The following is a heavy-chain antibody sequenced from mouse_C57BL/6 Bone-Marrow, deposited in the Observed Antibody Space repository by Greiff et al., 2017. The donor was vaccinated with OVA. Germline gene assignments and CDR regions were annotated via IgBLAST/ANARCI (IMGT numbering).Heavy chain of an antibody. Sequence: EVKLMESGGDLVKPGGSLKLSCAASGFTFSSYGMSWVRQTPDKRLSWVATISRGGSSTYYPDSVKGRFTISRDNAKNTLYLQMSSLKSEDTAMYYCARHGDYGSFFDYWGQGTTLTVSS. CDR2: ISRGGSST. J-gene: IGHJ2*01. D-gene: IGHD1-1*01. V-gene: IGHV5-6*01. CDR1: GFTFSSYG. CDR3: ARHGDYGSFFDY.